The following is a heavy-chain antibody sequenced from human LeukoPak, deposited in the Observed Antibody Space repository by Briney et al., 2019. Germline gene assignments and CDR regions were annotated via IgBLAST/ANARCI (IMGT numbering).Heavy chain of an antibody. J-gene: IGHJ4*02. Sequence: GGSLRLSCAASGVTLTAYAMSWVRQAPGKGLEWVSSISVSGGSTYYADSVKGRFTISRDSSKNTLYLQMNSLRAEDTAVYSCAKDLGSLPPGDFWGQGTLVTVSS. V-gene: IGHV3-23*01. CDR2: ISVSGGST. D-gene: IGHD3-16*01. CDR1: GVTLTAYA. CDR3: AKDLGSLPPGDF.